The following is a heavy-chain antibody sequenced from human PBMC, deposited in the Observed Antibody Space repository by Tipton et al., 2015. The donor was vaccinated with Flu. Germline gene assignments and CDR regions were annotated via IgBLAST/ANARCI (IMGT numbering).Heavy chain of an antibody. J-gene: IGHJ4*02. CDR1: GGSMNNYY. CDR3: ARGSGSGTYVIFDY. D-gene: IGHD3-10*01. V-gene: IGHV4-59*08. Sequence: TLSLTCTVSGGSMNNYYWSWIRQPPGKGLEWIGFIYYSGSPNYNSGSTNYNPALRSRVTMSIDTSKDRFSLKLSSVTAADTAVYYCARGSGSGTYVIFDYWGQGTLVTVSS. CDR2: IYYSGSPNYNSGST.